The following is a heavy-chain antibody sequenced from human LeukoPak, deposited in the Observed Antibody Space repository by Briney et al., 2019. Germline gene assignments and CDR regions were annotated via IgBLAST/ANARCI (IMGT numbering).Heavy chain of an antibody. V-gene: IGHV4-38-2*02. D-gene: IGHD1-26*01. J-gene: IGHJ6*03. CDR2: VSHNTGA. CDR1: GYSIGSDFY. Sequence: KASETLSLTCAVSGYSIGSDFYWGWIGQTPGKGLEWLGSVSHNTGASYNPSFKSRVTISPDTSKNHFSLTLTSVTAADTAVYFCAREPGWGHNYYYMDVWGKGTTVAVSS. CDR3: AREPGWGHNYYYMDV.